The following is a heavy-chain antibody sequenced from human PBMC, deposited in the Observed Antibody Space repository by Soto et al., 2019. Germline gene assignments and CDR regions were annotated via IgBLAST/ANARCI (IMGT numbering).Heavy chain of an antibody. CDR2: IYYSGST. CDR3: ARSGGRYYDILTGYSDFDY. J-gene: IGHJ4*02. V-gene: IGHV4-61*01. Sequence: ETLSPTCTVSGTSVSSGRYYWSWTPQPPGKGLVWIGDIYYSGSTNYNPSLKSRVTISVDTSKNQVSLKLGSVTAADTAVYYCARSGGRYYDILTGYSDFDYWGQGTLVTVSS. D-gene: IGHD3-9*01. CDR1: GTSVSSGRYY.